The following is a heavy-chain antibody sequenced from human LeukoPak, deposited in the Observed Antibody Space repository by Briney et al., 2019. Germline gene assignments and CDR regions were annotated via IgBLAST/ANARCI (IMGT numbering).Heavy chain of an antibody. CDR1: GFTFSSYS. J-gene: IGHJ4*02. D-gene: IGHD3-10*01. CDR2: ISSSSSYI. V-gene: IGHV3-21*01. CDR3: ASQGSFGDLNY. Sequence: GGSLRLSCAASGFTFSSYSMNWVRQAPGKGLEWVSSISSSSSYIYYADSVKGRFTISRDNAKNSLYLQMNSLRAEDTAVYYCASQGSFGDLNYWGQGTRVTVSS.